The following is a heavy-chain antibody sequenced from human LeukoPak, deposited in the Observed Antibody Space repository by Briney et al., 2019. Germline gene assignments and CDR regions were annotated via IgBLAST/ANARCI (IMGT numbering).Heavy chain of an antibody. J-gene: IGHJ4*02. V-gene: IGHV1-46*04. CDR3: AREGGSSSWYDY. CDR2: INPSGGYT. CDR1: GYTFTGYY. Sequence: ASVKVSCKASGYTFTGYYMHWVRQAPGQGLEWMGTINPSGGYTSYAQKLQGRVTMTRDTSTSTVYMEMSSLRSEDTALYYCAREGGSSSWYDYWGQGTLVTVSS. D-gene: IGHD6-13*01.